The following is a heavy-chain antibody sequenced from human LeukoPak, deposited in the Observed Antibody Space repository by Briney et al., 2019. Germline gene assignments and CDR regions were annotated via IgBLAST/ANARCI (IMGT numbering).Heavy chain of an antibody. CDR3: ARQGGYSSGWYNDY. Sequence: SETLSLTCTVSGGSISSYYWGWIRQPPGKGLGWIGSIYYSGSTYYNPSLKSRVTISVDTSKNQFSLKLSSVTAADTAVYYCARQGGYSSGWYNDYWGQGTLVTVSS. V-gene: IGHV4-39*01. CDR2: IYYSGST. D-gene: IGHD6-19*01. CDR1: GGSISSYY. J-gene: IGHJ4*02.